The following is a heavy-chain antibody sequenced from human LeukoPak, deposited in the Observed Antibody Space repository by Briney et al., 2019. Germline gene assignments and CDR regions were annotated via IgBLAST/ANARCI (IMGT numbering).Heavy chain of an antibody. V-gene: IGHV1-18*01. CDR3: TRDLGVDTTMIFFDY. CDR1: GYTFTSFG. D-gene: IGHD5-18*01. CDR2: SSAYNGNT. J-gene: IGHJ4*02. Sequence: ASVKVSCKASGYTFTSFGISWVRQAPGQGLEWMGWSSAYNGNTNYAQKFQGRVTMTADTSTSTAYMEVRSLRSDDTAVYYCTRDLGVDTTMIFFDYWGQGSLVTVSS.